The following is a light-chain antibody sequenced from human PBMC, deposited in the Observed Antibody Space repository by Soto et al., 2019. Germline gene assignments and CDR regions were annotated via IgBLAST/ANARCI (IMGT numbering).Light chain of an antibody. V-gene: IGLV7-43*01. J-gene: IGLJ3*02. CDR3: LLFYRDTWV. Sequence: QAVVTQEPSLTVSPGGTVTLTCASSTGAVTSGYYANWFQQKPGQAPRTLISSTSYKHSWTPARFSGSLLGGKAALTLSGVQPEDEAEYYCLLFYRDTWVFGGGTQLTVL. CDR1: TGAVTSGYY. CDR2: STS.